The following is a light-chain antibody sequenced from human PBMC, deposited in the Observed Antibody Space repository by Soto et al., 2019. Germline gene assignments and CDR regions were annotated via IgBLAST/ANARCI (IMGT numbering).Light chain of an antibody. CDR3: TAWDDSLSGHVV. V-gene: IGLV1-44*01. J-gene: IGLJ2*01. CDR1: SSNIGRNA. CDR2: SNN. Sequence: QSVLTQPPSASGTPGQRVTISCSGSSSNIGRNAVNWYQHIPGTAPKLLIYSNNERPSGVPDRFSGSKSGTSASLAISGLQSEDEADYYCTAWDDSLSGHVVFGGGTKRPS.